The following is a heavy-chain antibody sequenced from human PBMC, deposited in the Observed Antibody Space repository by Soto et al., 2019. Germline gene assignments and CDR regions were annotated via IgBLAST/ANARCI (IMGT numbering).Heavy chain of an antibody. Sequence: SETLSLTCAVYGGSFSGYYWSWIRQPPGKGLEWIGEINHSGSTNYNPSLKSRVTISVDTSKNQFSLKLSSVTAADTAVYYCARYRRYYGSGSYPKYYFDYWGQGTLVTVS. CDR1: GGSFSGYY. D-gene: IGHD3-10*01. V-gene: IGHV4-34*01. CDR3: ARYRRYYGSGSYPKYYFDY. J-gene: IGHJ4*02. CDR2: INHSGST.